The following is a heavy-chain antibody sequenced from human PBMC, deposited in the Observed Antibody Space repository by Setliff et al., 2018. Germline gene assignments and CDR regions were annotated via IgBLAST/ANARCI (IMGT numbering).Heavy chain of an antibody. CDR3: ARGVGDGQLVGIDY. CDR2: IYHSGST. D-gene: IGHD6-6*01. Sequence: KTSETLSLTCAVSGGSISSSNWWSWVRQPPGKGLEWIGEIYHSGSTNYNPSLKSRVTISVDKSKNQFSLKLSSVTAADTAVYYCARGVGDGQLVGIDYWGQGTLVTVSS. CDR1: GGSISSSNW. V-gene: IGHV4-4*02. J-gene: IGHJ4*02.